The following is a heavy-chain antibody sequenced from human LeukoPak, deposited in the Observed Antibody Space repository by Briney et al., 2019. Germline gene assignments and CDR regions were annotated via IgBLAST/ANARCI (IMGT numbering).Heavy chain of an antibody. CDR1: GGSLSSYY. D-gene: IGHD3-10*01. V-gene: IGHV4-4*07. J-gene: IGHJ5*02. CDR2: IYTSGST. Sequence: SETLSLTCAVSGGSLSSYYWSWVRQPAGKGLEWIGRIYTSGSTKYNPSLKSRVTMSVDTSKNQFSLKLSSVTAADTAVYYCARGRFGELPFDPWGQGTLVTASS. CDR3: ARGRFGELPFDP.